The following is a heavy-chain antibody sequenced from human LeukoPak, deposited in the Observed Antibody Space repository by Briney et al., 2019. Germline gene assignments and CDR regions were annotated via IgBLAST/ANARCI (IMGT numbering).Heavy chain of an antibody. Sequence: ASVKVSCKASGYSLTDYYMHWVRQAPGQGLEWMGWINPNSGGTSYAQKFQGRVTMTRDTSISTAYVELSGLRSDDTAVYYCARSLPVFVTSSTHFDYWGQGTPITVSS. CDR1: GYSLTDYY. D-gene: IGHD3-16*02. J-gene: IGHJ4*02. V-gene: IGHV1-2*02. CDR2: INPNSGGT. CDR3: ARSLPVFVTSSTHFDY.